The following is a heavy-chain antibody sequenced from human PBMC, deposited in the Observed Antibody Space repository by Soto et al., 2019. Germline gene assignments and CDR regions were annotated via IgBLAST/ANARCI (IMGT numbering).Heavy chain of an antibody. V-gene: IGHV4-61*01. CDR1: GGSISSSSFH. CDR2: IYYSGST. D-gene: IGHD3-22*01. Sequence: SQTLSLTCTVSGGSISSSSFHWSWIRQPPGKGLEWIGYIYYSGSTNYNPSLKSRVTISVDTSKNQFSLNLSSVTAADTAVYYCAKGGYYDSSGYYYWGQGTLVTVSS. CDR3: AKGGYYDSSGYYY. J-gene: IGHJ4*02.